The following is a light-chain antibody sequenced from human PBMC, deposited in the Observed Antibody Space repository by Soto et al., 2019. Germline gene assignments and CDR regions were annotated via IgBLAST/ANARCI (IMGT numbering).Light chain of an antibody. V-gene: IGKV1-12*01. CDR1: QGISTW. J-gene: IGKJ4*01. CDR2: AAS. Sequence: DIQMTQSPSSVSASVGDRVTITCRASQGISTWLAWYQQKPGKAPQLLIYAASTLQSGVPSRFSGSGSEPDFTHTFSSLQPEDFATYHCQQGNSFPRTFGGGTKVEIK. CDR3: QQGNSFPRT.